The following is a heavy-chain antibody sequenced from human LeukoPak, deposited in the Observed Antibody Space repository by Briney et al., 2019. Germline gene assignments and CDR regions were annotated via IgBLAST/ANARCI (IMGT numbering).Heavy chain of an antibody. V-gene: IGHV3-33*01. CDR1: GFTFSSYG. J-gene: IGHJ3*02. Sequence: GGSLRLSCAASGFTFSSYGMHWVRQAPGKGLEWVAVIWYDGSNKYYADSVKGRFTISRDNSKNTLYLQMNSLRAEGTAVYYCARGKGLPDIWGQGTMVTVSS. CDR3: ARGKGLPDI. CDR2: IWYDGSNK.